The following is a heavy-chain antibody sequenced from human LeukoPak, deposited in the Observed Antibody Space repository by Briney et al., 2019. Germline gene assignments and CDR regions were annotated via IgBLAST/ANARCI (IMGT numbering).Heavy chain of an antibody. CDR2: ISSSSYI. V-gene: IGHV3-21*01. CDR3: ARDADYDFWSGYYQHHFDY. J-gene: IGHJ4*02. Sequence: GGSLRLSCAASGFTFSSYSMNWVRQAPGKGLEWVSSISSSSYIYYADSVKGRFTISRDNAKNSLYLQMNSLRAEDTAVYYCARDADYDFWSGYYQHHFDYWGQGTLVTVSS. CDR1: GFTFSSYS. D-gene: IGHD3-3*01.